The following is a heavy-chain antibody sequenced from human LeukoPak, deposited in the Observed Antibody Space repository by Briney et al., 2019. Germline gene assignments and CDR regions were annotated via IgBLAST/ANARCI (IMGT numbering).Heavy chain of an antibody. V-gene: IGHV3-74*01. CDR1: GLTFSSYW. D-gene: IGHD2-2*01. Sequence: GGSLRLSCAASGLTFSSYWMHWVRQAPGKGLVWVSRINSDGSSTSYADSVKGRFTISRDNAKKTLYLQMNSLRAEDTAVYYCARALVVVPAAKAVVSYNWFDPWGQGTLVTVSS. J-gene: IGHJ5*02. CDR3: ARALVVVPAAKAVVSYNWFDP. CDR2: INSDGSST.